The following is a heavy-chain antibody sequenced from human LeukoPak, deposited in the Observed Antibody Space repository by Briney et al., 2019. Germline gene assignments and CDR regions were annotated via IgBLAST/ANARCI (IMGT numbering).Heavy chain of an antibody. J-gene: IGHJ4*02. CDR2: ISSSSSYI. Sequence: GGSLRLSCAASGFTFSSYSMNWVRQAPGKGLEWVSSISSSSSYIYYADSVKGRFTISRDNAKNSLYLQMNSLRAEDTAVYYCARDRMVRGVDYWGQGTLVTVSS. CDR1: GFTFSSYS. D-gene: IGHD3-10*01. CDR3: ARDRMVRGVDY. V-gene: IGHV3-21*01.